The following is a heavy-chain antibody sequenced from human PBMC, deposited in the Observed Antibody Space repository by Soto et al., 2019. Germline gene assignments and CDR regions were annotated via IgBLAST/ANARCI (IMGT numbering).Heavy chain of an antibody. CDR1: GGSISSGGYS. CDR3: AAGGGLPRYY. Sequence: QLQLQESGSGLVKPSQTLSLTCAVSGGSISSGGYSWSWIRQPPGKGLEWIGYIYHSGSTYYNPSLKSRVTIAVDRSKNQFALKLSSVTAADTAVYSCAAGGGLPRYYWGQGTLVTVSS. J-gene: IGHJ4*02. V-gene: IGHV4-30-2*01. D-gene: IGHD5-12*01. CDR2: IYHSGST.